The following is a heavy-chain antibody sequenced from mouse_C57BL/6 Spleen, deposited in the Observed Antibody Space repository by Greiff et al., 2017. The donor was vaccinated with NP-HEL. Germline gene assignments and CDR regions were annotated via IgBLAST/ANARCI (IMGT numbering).Heavy chain of an antibody. CDR2: FYPGSGSI. V-gene: IGHV1-62-2*01. D-gene: IGHD2-3*01. CDR1: GYTFTEYT. CDR3: ARHEEPPIYDGSYFDY. J-gene: IGHJ2*01. Sequence: QVQLKESGAELVKPGASVKLSCKASGYTFTEYTIHWVKQRSGQGLEWIGWFYPGSGSIKYNEKVKDKATLTADKSSSTVYMELSRLTSEDSAVYVCARHEEPPIYDGSYFDYWGQGTTLTVSS.